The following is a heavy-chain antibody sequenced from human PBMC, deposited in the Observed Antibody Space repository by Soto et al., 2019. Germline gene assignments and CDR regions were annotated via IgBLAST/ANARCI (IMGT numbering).Heavy chain of an antibody. J-gene: IGHJ4*02. CDR1: GFSVTANY. Sequence: EVQVVESGGGLIQPGGSLRLSCEVSGFSVTANYMSWVRQAPEKGLEWVSVIYSGGSTYYVDSVKGRFSISRDISKNTLDLQMNSLRAEDTAVYYCHGYGYWGQGTLVTVSS. D-gene: IGHD5-12*01. CDR2: IYSGGST. V-gene: IGHV3-53*01. CDR3: HGYGY.